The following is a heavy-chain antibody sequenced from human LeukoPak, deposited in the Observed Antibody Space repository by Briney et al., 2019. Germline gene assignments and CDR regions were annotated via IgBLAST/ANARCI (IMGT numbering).Heavy chain of an antibody. CDR3: ASETWGELSAPGYGMDV. V-gene: IGHV4-4*07. D-gene: IGHD3-16*02. CDR2: IYTSGST. Sequence: SETLSLTCTVSGGSISSYYWSWIRQPAGKGLEWIGRIYTSGSTNYNPSLKSRVTISVDTSKNQFSLKLSSVTAADTAVYYCASETWGELSAPGYGMDVWGQGTTVTVSS. J-gene: IGHJ6*02. CDR1: GGSISSYY.